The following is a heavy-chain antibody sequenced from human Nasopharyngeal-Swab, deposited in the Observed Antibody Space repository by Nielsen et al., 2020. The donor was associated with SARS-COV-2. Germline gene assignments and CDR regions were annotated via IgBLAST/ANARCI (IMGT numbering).Heavy chain of an antibody. J-gene: IGHJ4*02. Sequence: GGSLRLSCAASGFTFSSYEMNWVRQAPGKGLEWVSYISSSGSTIYYADSVKGRFTISRDNAKNSLYLQMSSLRAEDTAVYYCAREKSRITIFGVSRSYFDYWGQGTLVTVSS. CDR3: AREKSRITIFGVSRSYFDY. V-gene: IGHV3-48*03. CDR1: GFTFSSYE. D-gene: IGHD3-3*01. CDR2: ISSSGSTI.